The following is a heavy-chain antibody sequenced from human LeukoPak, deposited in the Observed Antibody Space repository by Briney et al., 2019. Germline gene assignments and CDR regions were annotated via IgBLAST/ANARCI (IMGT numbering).Heavy chain of an antibody. CDR1: GYTFTSYG. CDR2: ISAYNGNA. J-gene: IGHJ4*02. V-gene: IGHV1-18*01. Sequence: ASVKVSCKASGYTFTSYGLSWVRQAPGQGLEWMGWISAYNGNANYAQKLQGRVTMTTDTSTSTAYMELRSLRSDDTAVYYCARDRTRPPYYYDSSGYYPIDYWGQGTLVTVSS. D-gene: IGHD3-22*01. CDR3: ARDRTRPPYYYDSSGYYPIDY.